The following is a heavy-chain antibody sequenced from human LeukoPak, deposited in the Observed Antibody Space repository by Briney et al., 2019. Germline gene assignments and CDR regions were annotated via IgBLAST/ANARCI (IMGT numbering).Heavy chain of an antibody. D-gene: IGHD3-3*01. Sequence: ASVKVSCKASGYTFTSYDINWVRQATGQGLEWMGWMNPNSGNTGYAQKFQGRVTVTRNTSISTAYMELSSLRSEDTAVYYCARVILRFLEWSGSYYGMDVWGQGTTVTVSS. CDR1: GYTFTSYD. J-gene: IGHJ6*02. CDR2: MNPNSGNT. V-gene: IGHV1-8*01. CDR3: ARVILRFLEWSGSYYGMDV.